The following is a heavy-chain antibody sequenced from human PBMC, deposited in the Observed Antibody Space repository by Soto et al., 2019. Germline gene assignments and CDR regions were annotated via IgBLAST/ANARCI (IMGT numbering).Heavy chain of an antibody. D-gene: IGHD6-19*01. Sequence: GGSLRLSCAASGFTFSSYAMHWVRQAPGKGLEWVAVISYDGSNKYYAGSVKGRFTISRDNSKNTLYLQMNSLRAEDTAVYYCAGGSSSGWTFDYWGQGTLVTVSS. CDR3: AGGSSSGWTFDY. CDR1: GFTFSSYA. CDR2: ISYDGSNK. J-gene: IGHJ4*02. V-gene: IGHV3-30-3*01.